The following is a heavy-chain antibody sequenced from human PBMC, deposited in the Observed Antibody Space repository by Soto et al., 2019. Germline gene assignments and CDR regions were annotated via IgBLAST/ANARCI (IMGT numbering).Heavy chain of an antibody. V-gene: IGHV4-31*03. CDR2: IHYSGTA. CDR3: ARNKGGTTFWFDP. J-gene: IGHJ5*02. D-gene: IGHD1-1*01. CDR1: GGSISSGGYY. Sequence: SETLSLTCTVSGGSISSGGYYWTWIRQFPGKGLEWIGYIHYSGTAYYNPSLRSRANLSVDTSKSQFSLKLSSVTAADTAVYYGARNKGGTTFWFDPWGLGTLVTVAS.